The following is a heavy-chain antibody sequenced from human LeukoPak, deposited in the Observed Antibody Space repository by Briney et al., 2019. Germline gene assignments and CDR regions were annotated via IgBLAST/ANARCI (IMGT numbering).Heavy chain of an antibody. D-gene: IGHD5-12*01. CDR2: ISGSGVTT. Sequence: GVSLRLSCEASGFTFRSYAMSWVRQAPGKGLEWVSAISGSGVTTHYAGSVKGRFSISRDNSKNTLYLQMNSLRAEDTALYYCARDQYRRGAIDYWGQGTLVTVSS. J-gene: IGHJ4*02. V-gene: IGHV3-23*01. CDR1: GFTFRSYA. CDR3: ARDQYRRGAIDY.